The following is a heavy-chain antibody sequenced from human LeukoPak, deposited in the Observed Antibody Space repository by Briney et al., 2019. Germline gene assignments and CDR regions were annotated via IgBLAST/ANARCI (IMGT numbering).Heavy chain of an antibody. J-gene: IGHJ6*02. D-gene: IGHD5-18*01. CDR3: ARWATYSYGYYYNYGMDV. CDR2: IRTSISYI. Sequence: GGSLRLSCAASGFTFSTYTMKWVRQAPGKGLEWVSSIRTSISYIYYADSVKGRFTISRDNAKNSLYLQMNSLRAEDTAVYYCARWATYSYGYYYNYGMDVWGQGTTVTVSS. CDR1: GFTFSTYT. V-gene: IGHV3-21*01.